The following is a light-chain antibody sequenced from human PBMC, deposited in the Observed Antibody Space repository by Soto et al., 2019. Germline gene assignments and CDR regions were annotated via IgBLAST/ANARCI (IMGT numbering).Light chain of an antibody. V-gene: IGLV1-44*01. CDR2: SNN. CDR1: SYNIGDNT. Sequence: QSVLTQPPSASGTPGQRVTISCSGSSYNIGDNTVNWYQQLPGTAPKLLIYSNNQRPSGVPDRFSGSKSGTSASLAISGLRSEDEADYYCAAWDDSLNGHVVFGGGTKLTVL. CDR3: AAWDDSLNGHVV. J-gene: IGLJ2*01.